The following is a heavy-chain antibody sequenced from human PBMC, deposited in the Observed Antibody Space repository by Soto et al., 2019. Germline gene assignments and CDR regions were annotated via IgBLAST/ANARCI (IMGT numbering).Heavy chain of an antibody. V-gene: IGHV4-4*02. CDR3: ATRDTGRVY. CDR2: SHQSGNT. J-gene: IGHJ4*02. D-gene: IGHD5-18*01. Sequence: QVQLQESGPGLVKPSGTLSLTCAASGVSIGSHDWWSWVRQPPGKGLEWIGESHQSGNTNYNSSPESRVTISLDKSKNHLSLQLSSVTVADTAVYFCATRDTGRVYWGQGTLVTVSS. CDR1: GVSIGSHDW.